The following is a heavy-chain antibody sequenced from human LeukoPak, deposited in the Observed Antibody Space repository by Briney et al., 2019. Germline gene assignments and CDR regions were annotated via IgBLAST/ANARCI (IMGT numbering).Heavy chain of an antibody. Sequence: GGSLRLSCAASGFTFSDYYMSWIRQAPGKGLEWVSYISSSGSTIYYADSVKGRFTISRDNAKNSLYLQMNSLRAEGTAVYYCAADCSSTSCRGEALFDYWGQGTLVTVSS. J-gene: IGHJ4*02. CDR3: AADCSSTSCRGEALFDY. CDR2: ISSSGSTI. CDR1: GFTFSDYY. D-gene: IGHD2-2*01. V-gene: IGHV3-11*01.